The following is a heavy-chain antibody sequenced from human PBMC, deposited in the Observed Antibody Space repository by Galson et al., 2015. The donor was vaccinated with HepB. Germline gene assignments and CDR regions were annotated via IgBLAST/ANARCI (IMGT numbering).Heavy chain of an antibody. J-gene: IGHJ3*02. D-gene: IGHD3-22*01. CDR3: ARDRQSPMYYDNRDRDAFAI. V-gene: IGHV3-33*08. Sequence: SLRLSCAASGFSFSSYGMHWVRQTPGKGLEWVAIIWYDGSNEDYADSVKGRFTISRDNSKNTVYLQMNYLIAEDAAVYYCARDRQSPMYYDNRDRDAFAIWGQGTMVTVSS. CDR2: IWYDGSNE. CDR1: GFSFSSYG.